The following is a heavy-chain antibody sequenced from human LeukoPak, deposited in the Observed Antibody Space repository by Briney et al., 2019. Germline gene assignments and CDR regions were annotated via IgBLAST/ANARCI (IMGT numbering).Heavy chain of an antibody. CDR2: IGGGGNT. CDR1: GFTFSTYA. CDR3: AKIGGYGGYGRYFDL. D-gene: IGHD5-12*01. V-gene: IGHV3-23*01. J-gene: IGHJ2*01. Sequence: PVGSLRLSCAGSGFTFSTYARSWVRQAPGKGLEWFSSIGGGGNTSYADSVKGRFTISRDNSKNTLYLQMNSLRAEDKAVYYCAKIGGYGGYGRYFDLWGRGGLVTVSS.